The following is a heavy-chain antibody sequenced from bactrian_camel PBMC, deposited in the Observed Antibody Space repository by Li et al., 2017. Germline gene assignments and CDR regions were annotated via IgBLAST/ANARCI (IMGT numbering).Heavy chain of an antibody. V-gene: IGHV3S26*01. J-gene: IGHJ6*01. Sequence: HVQLVESGGGSVQAGGSLRLSCAASGYTFSIACMGWFRQALGREREGVAVIELNGITRYADSVKGRLTISRDNAKNTLYLQMNNLKPEGTAMYYCAAKPSAACGNIFTPQLVSAFRYWGQGTQVTVS. D-gene: IGHD7*01. CDR2: IELNGIT. CDR3: AAKPSAACGNIFTPQLVSAFRY. CDR1: GYTFSIAC.